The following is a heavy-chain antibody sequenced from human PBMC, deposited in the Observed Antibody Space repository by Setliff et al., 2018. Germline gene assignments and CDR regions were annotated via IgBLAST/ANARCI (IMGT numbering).Heavy chain of an antibody. CDR2: ISGSGGST. D-gene: IGHD3-10*01. Sequence: GGSLRLSCAASGFTFTSYAMRWVRQAPGKGLEWVSSISGSGGSTYYADSVKGRFTISRDNSNNALYLQMNSLRAEDTAVYYCAKEALLWFGELSDAFDIWGQGTMVTVSS. CDR1: GFTFTSYA. V-gene: IGHV3-23*01. J-gene: IGHJ3*02. CDR3: AKEALLWFGELSDAFDI.